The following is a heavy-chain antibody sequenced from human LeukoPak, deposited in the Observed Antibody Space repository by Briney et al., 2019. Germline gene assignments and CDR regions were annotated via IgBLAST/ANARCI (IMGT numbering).Heavy chain of an antibody. CDR3: ARAPGGTQASSGYFDY. D-gene: IGHD3-22*01. J-gene: IGHJ4*02. V-gene: IGHV3-53*01. CDR2: IYSDGRT. CDR1: GFTVSSNY. Sequence: EGSLRLSCAASGFTVSSNYMSWVRQAPGKGLEWVSVIYSDGRTYYADSVKGRFTISRDNSKNTLYLQMNSLRAEDTAVYYCARAPGGTQASSGYFDYWGQGTLVTVSS.